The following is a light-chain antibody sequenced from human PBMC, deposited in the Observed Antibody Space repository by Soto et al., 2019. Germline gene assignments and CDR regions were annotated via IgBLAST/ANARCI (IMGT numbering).Light chain of an antibody. Sequence: VLPPCPGTRSLSTGVRAALSCRASQSVSRNLAWYQHKPGQAPRPLIDGASTRATGIPARFSGSGSGTEFTLTISSLQSEDFAVYYCQQYNNWRTFGGGTTVDIK. J-gene: IGKJ4*01. V-gene: IGKV3-15*01. CDR3: QQYNNWRT. CDR1: QSVSRN. CDR2: GAS.